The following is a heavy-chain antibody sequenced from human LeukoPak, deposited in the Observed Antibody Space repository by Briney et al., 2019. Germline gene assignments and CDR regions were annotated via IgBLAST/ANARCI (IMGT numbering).Heavy chain of an antibody. CDR2: IKQDGSEK. CDR1: GFTFSSYW. J-gene: IGHJ6*03. D-gene: IGHD2-15*01. V-gene: IGHV3-7*01. CDR3: ARNGWQLPDYYMDV. Sequence: PGGSLRLSCAASGFTFSSYWMSWVRQAPGKGLEWVANIKQDGSEKYYVDSVKGRFTISRDNAKNSLYLQMNSLRAEDTAVYYCARNGWQLPDYYMDVWGKGTTVTVSS.